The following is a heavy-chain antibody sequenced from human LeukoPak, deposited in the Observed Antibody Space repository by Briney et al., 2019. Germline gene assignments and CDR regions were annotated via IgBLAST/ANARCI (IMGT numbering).Heavy chain of an antibody. D-gene: IGHD6-6*01. Sequence: SETLSLTCTVSGDSIRGYYWNWIRQSPGKGLEWIAYMYYSGTTTKYNPSLKSRVTISVDTSKNQFSLKLSSVTAADTAVYYCARGKGIAARLFDYWGQGTLVTVSS. V-gene: IGHV4-59*01. J-gene: IGHJ4*02. CDR1: GDSIRGYY. CDR2: MYYSGTT. CDR3: ARGKGIAARLFDY.